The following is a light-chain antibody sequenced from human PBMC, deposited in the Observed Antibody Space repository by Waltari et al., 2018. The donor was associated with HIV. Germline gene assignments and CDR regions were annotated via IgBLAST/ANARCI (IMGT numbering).Light chain of an antibody. J-gene: IGLJ2*01. CDR3: ASHAGSKDV. CDR1: SSDVGAYNY. CDR2: VVT. V-gene: IGLV2-8*01. Sequence: QSALTQPPSASGSPGQSVTISCTGTSSDVGAYNYVSWFQQHPGKAPNLRFDVVTKRPAGVPDRFSGSKSGNTASLTVSGLQAEDEADYYCASHAGSKDVFGGGTRLTVL.